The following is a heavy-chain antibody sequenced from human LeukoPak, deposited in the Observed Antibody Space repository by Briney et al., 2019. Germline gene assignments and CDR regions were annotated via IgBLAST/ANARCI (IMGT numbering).Heavy chain of an antibody. CDR3: ARELLRGAFDY. Sequence: ASVKVSCKASGYTFTSYGISWVRQPHGQGLEWMGWISTYNGNTNYAQKLQGRVTMTTDTYTSKAKMELRSLRSDDTAVDYCARELLRGAFDYWGQGTLVTVSS. J-gene: IGHJ4*02. CDR1: GYTFTSYG. CDR2: ISTYNGNT. D-gene: IGHD1-26*01. V-gene: IGHV1-18*01.